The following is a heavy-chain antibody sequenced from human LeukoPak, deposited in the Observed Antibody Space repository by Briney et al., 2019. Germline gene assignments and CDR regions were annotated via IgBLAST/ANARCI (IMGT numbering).Heavy chain of an antibody. CDR2: IYTSGST. J-gene: IGHJ4*02. CDR3: ATVGAGWFTINY. CDR1: GGSISSYY. V-gene: IGHV4-4*07. Sequence: SATLSLTCTVSGGSISSYYWSWIRQPAGKGLEWIGRIYTSGSTNYNPSLKSRVTMSVDTSKNQFSLKLSSVTAADTAVYYCATVGAGWFTINYWGQGTLVTVSS. D-gene: IGHD6-19*01.